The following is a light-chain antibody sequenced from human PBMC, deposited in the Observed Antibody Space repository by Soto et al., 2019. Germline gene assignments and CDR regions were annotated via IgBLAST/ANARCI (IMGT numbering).Light chain of an antibody. CDR2: LNSDGSH. V-gene: IGLV4-69*01. CDR1: SGHSSYA. CDR3: QTWGSGSWV. Sequence: QLVLTQSPSASASLGASVKLTCTLSSGHSSYAIVWHQQQPEKGPRYLMKLNSDGSHNKGDGIPDRFSGSSSGAERYLTISSLQSEDEADYYCQTWGSGSWVLGGGTKVTVL. J-gene: IGLJ3*02.